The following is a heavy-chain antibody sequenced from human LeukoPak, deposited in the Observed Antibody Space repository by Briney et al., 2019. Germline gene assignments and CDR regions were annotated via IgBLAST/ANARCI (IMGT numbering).Heavy chain of an antibody. V-gene: IGHV3-33*01. Sequence: SGGSLRLSCAASGFTFSSYGMHWVRQAPGKGLEWVAVIWYDGSSKYYADSVKGRLTISRDISKNTLYLQMNSLRAEDTAFYYCARDSIVGATTGAFDIWGQGTMVTVSS. CDR1: GFTFSSYG. CDR2: IWYDGSSK. D-gene: IGHD1-26*01. J-gene: IGHJ3*02. CDR3: ARDSIVGATTGAFDI.